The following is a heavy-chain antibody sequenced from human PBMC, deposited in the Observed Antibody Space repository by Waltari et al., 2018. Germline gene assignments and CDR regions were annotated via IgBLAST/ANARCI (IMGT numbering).Heavy chain of an antibody. CDR3: ARIPHFTISGVDQPGWFDP. CDR1: GYSISRGYY. Sequence: QVQLQESGPGLVKPSETLSLTCGVSGYSISRGYYWGWIRQPPGKGLEWIGSIYQSGTTHYNPSLKSGVTISVDTSRNQFSLRVSSVTAADTAVYYCARIPHFTISGVDQPGWFDPWGQGTLVTVSS. V-gene: IGHV4-38-2*01. CDR2: IYQSGTT. D-gene: IGHD3-3*01. J-gene: IGHJ5*02.